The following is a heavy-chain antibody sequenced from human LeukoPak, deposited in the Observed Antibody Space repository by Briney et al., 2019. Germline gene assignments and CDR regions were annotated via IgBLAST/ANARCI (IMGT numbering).Heavy chain of an antibody. CDR3: ASRPRVGATRGAFDI. CDR2: IIPIFGTA. Sequence: SVKVSCKASGGTVSSYAISRVRQAPGQGLEWMGGIIPIFGTANYAQKFQGRVTITADESTSTAYMELSSLKSEDTAVYYCASRPRVGATRGAFDIWGQGTMVTVSS. J-gene: IGHJ3*02. V-gene: IGHV1-69*13. CDR1: GGTVSSYA. D-gene: IGHD1-26*01.